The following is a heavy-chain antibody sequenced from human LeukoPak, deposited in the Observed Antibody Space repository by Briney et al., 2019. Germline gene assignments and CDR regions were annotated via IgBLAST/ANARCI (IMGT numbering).Heavy chain of an antibody. Sequence: PGGSLRLSCAASGFTFNNAWMSWVRQAPGKGLEWVGRIKSKTDGGTTDYAAPVKGRFTISRDDSKNTLYLQMNSLKTEDTAVYYCASTHYYDSSGYPGFSAWGQGTLVTVSS. CDR1: GFTFNNAW. V-gene: IGHV3-15*01. D-gene: IGHD3-22*01. CDR2: IKSKTDGGTT. CDR3: ASTHYYDSSGYPGFSA. J-gene: IGHJ5*02.